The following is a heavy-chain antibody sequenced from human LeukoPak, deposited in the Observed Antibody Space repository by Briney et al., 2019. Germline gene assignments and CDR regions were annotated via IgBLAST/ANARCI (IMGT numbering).Heavy chain of an antibody. Sequence: GGPLRLSCAVSGFTFDDYAMHWVRQVPGKGLEWVSHISWNSDTIGYANSVKGRFTISRDNASTSLYLQMNSLRAEDTALYYCITNGGGDSGYGNFNYWGQGTLVTVSS. CDR1: GFTFDDYA. D-gene: IGHD5-12*01. J-gene: IGHJ4*02. CDR3: ITNGGGDSGYGNFNY. V-gene: IGHV3-9*01. CDR2: ISWNSDTI.